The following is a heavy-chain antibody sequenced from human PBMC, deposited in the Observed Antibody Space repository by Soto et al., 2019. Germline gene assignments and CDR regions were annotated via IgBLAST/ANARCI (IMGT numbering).Heavy chain of an antibody. CDR2: INPSGGST. CDR1: GYTFTSYY. CDR3: ARDGKYYDILTGYYNIYYYYGLDV. J-gene: IGHJ6*02. D-gene: IGHD3-9*01. V-gene: IGHV1-46*01. Sequence: ASVKVSCKASGYTFTSYYMHWVRQAPGQGLEWMGIINPSGGSTSYAQKFQGRVTMTRDTSTSTVYMELSSLRSEDTAVYYCARDGKYYDILTGYYNIYYYYGLDVWGQGTTVTVSS.